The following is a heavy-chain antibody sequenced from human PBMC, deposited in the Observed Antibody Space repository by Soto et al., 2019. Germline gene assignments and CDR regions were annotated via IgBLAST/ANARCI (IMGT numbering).Heavy chain of an antibody. CDR1: GYTFINYY. CDR3: ARHMAAGDV. D-gene: IGHD2-8*02. J-gene: IGHJ4*02. CDR2: INPTGGST. Sequence: QVQLVQSGAEVKKPGASVKVSCKASGYTFINYYIHWVRQAPGHGLEWMAIINPTGGSTNYAQKFPGSLTLTKDTSPTTAHMELSSLTSEDTAIYYCARHMAAGDVWGQGTLVTVSS. V-gene: IGHV1-46*01.